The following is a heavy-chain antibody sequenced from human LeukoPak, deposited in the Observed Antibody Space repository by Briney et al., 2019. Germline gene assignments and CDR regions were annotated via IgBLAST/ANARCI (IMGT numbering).Heavy chain of an antibody. CDR3: ATYGDYTQFQH. D-gene: IGHD4-17*01. J-gene: IGHJ1*01. V-gene: IGHV5-51*01. CDR1: GSSFTSDW. Sequence: PGASLKISCKGSGSSFTSDWIGWVRQLPGKGLEWMGIIYPGDSDTRYSPSCQGQVTISADKSISTAYLQWSSLKASDSAMYHCATYGDYTQFQHWGQGTLVTVSS. CDR2: IYPGDSDT.